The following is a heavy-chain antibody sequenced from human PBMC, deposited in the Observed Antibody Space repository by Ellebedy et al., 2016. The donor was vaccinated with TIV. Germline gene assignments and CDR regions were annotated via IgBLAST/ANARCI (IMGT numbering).Heavy chain of an antibody. CDR2: ISAYNGNT. CDR1: GYTFTSYG. J-gene: IGHJ3*02. D-gene: IGHD6-19*01. V-gene: IGHV1-18*01. CDR3: ARERPSLMGSSSGWYIAFDI. Sequence: AASVKVSCKASGYTFTSYGISWVRQAPGQGLEWMGWISAYNGNTNYAQKLQGRVTMTTDTSTSTAYMELRSLRSDDTAVYYCARERPSLMGSSSGWYIAFDIWGQGTKVTVSS.